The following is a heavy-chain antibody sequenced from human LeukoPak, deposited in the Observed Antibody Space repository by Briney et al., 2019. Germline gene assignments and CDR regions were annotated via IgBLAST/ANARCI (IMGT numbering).Heavy chain of an antibody. CDR3: ARNIWNYAANF. CDR2: IYYSGSS. V-gene: IGHV4-39*01. D-gene: IGHD1-7*01. J-gene: IGHJ4*02. CDR1: GVSVSSRSYY. Sequence: SETLSLTCTVSGVSVSSRSYYWGWIRQPPGKGLEWIAAIYYSGSSYYNPSLKSRITVSVDTSKNQFSLKLTSVTAADTAVYYCARNIWNYAANFWGQGTLVTVSS.